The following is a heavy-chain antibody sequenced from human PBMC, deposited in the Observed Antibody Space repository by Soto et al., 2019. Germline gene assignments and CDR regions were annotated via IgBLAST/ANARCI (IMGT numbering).Heavy chain of an antibody. J-gene: IGHJ6*02. CDR3: ARGYYDSSGYLPKIYYYYGMDV. CDR1: GYTFTGYY. CDR2: INPNSGGT. Sequence: ASVKVSCKGSGYTFTGYYMHWVRQAPGQRLEWMGWINPNSGGTNYAQKFQGWVTMTRDTSISTAYMELSRLRSDDTAVYYCARGYYDSSGYLPKIYYYYGMDVWGQGTTVTVSS. V-gene: IGHV1-2*04. D-gene: IGHD3-22*01.